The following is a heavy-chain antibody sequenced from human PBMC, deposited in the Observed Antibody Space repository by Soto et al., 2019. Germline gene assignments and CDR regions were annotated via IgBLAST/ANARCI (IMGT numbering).Heavy chain of an antibody. Sequence: QVQLQESGPGLVKPSETLSLTCTVSGGSITRGGYYWSWIRQHPGKGLEWIGDIYNSGTTYYNPSLKRRVPISVDTSKNQFSLKLTSVTAADTAVYYCARDPAPWGQGTLVTVSS. V-gene: IGHV4-31*03. J-gene: IGHJ5*02. CDR1: GGSITRGGYY. CDR3: ARDPAP. CDR2: IYNSGTT.